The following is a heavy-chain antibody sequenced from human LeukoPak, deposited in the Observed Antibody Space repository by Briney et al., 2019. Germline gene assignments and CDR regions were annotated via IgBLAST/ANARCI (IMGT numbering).Heavy chain of an antibody. CDR1: GFTFSSYS. V-gene: IGHV3-21*01. J-gene: IGHJ6*03. Sequence: GALRLSCAASGFTFSSYSMNWVRQAPGKGLEWVSSISSSSSYIYYADSVKGRFTISRDNAKNSLYLQMNSLRAEDTAVYYCARVYYYYYYMDVWGKGTTVTVSS. CDR3: ARVYYYYYYMDV. CDR2: ISSSSSYI.